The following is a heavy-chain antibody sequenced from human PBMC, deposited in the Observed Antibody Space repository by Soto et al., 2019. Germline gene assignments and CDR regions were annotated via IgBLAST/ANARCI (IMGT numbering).Heavy chain of an antibody. D-gene: IGHD6-13*01. CDR3: AITSSWSRGFGY. Sequence: GGSLRLSCAASGFTFSNYAMAWVRQAPGKGLEWVSAISGSGGNTYYADSVKGRFTISRDNSKNTLYLQMNSLRAEDTAVYYCAITSSWSRGFGYWGQGTLVTVSS. CDR1: GFTFSNYA. CDR2: ISGSGGNT. J-gene: IGHJ4*02. V-gene: IGHV3-23*01.